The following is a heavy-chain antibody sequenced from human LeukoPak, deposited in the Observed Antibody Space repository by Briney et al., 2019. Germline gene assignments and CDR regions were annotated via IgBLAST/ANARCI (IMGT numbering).Heavy chain of an antibody. J-gene: IGHJ4*02. D-gene: IGHD6-19*01. CDR3: AREKVGSSGWIG. CDR2: INAGNGNT. CDR1: GYTFTSYA. V-gene: IGHV1-3*01. Sequence: ASVKVSCKASGYTFTSYAMHWVRQAPGQRLEWMGWINAGNGNTKYSQKFQGRVTITRDTSASTAYMELSSLRSEDTAVYYCAREKVGSSGWIGWGQGTLVTVCS.